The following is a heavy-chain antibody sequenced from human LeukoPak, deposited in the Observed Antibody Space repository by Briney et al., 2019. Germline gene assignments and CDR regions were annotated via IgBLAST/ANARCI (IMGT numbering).Heavy chain of an antibody. D-gene: IGHD2-2*02. CDR3: VRDGEGTAISVNYWFDP. V-gene: IGHV1-8*01. J-gene: IGHJ5*02. CDR1: GFTFTSYD. Sequence: ASVKVSCRASGFTFTSYDINWVRQASGQGLEWMGWMNPNNGNTGYAQKFQGRVTMTRDTSISTAYMELRGLRSEDTAVYYCVRDGEGTAISVNYWFDPWGQGTLVTVSS. CDR2: MNPNNGNT.